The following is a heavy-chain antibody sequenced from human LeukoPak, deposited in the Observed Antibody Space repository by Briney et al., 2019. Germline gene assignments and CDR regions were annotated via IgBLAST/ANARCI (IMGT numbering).Heavy chain of an antibody. J-gene: IGHJ6*02. V-gene: IGHV4-59*01. Sequence: SETLSLTCTASGGSIRSYYWSWIRQPPGKGLEWIGYIYYSGSTNYNPSLKSRVTISVDTSKNQFSLKLSSVTAADTAVYYCACVKQQLGRTYYYYYGMDVWGQGTTVTVSS. CDR2: IYYSGST. CDR1: GGSIRSYY. D-gene: IGHD6-13*01. CDR3: ACVKQQLGRTYYYYYGMDV.